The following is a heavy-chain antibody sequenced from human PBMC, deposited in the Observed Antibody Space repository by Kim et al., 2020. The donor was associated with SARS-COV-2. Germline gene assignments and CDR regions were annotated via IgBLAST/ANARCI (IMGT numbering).Heavy chain of an antibody. V-gene: IGHV3-11*06. CDR2: ISSSSSYT. J-gene: IGHJ4*02. Sequence: GGSLRLSCTASGFTFSDYYMTWIRQAPGKGLEWVSYISSSSSYTYYADSVKGRFTISRDNAKNSLFLQMNSLRAEDTAVYFCARGGDYYDSSSYYQFDYWGQGILVTVSS. CDR3: ARGGDYYDSSSYYQFDY. CDR1: GFTFSDYY. D-gene: IGHD3-22*01.